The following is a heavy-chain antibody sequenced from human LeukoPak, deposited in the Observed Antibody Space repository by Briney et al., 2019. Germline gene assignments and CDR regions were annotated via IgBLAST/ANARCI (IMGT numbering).Heavy chain of an antibody. CDR2: ISGSGGST. D-gene: IGHD1-26*01. J-gene: IGHJ6*03. CDR3: AREFSGSYYYYYMDV. CDR1: GFTFSSYA. V-gene: IGHV3-23*01. Sequence: GGSLRLSCAASGFTFSSYAMSWVRQAPGKGLEWVSAISGSGGSTYYADSVKGRFTISRDNSKNTLYLQMNSLRAEDTAVYYCAREFSGSYYYYYMDVWGKGTTVTVSS.